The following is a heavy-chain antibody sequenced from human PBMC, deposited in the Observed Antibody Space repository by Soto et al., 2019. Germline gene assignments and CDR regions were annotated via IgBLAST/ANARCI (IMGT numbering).Heavy chain of an antibody. CDR2: IYNSATT. Sequence: QLQLQESGPGLVKPSETLSLTCTVSGGSVNSTNYYWGWIRQPPGKGLGWIGSIYNSATTYYNPSLKSRGTTSVDPSKKLFSLNLNAVTAADTAMYQCGSVGIAASALPDFADGGKGTLVTVSS. J-gene: IGHJ4*02. CDR3: GSVGIAASALPDFAD. D-gene: IGHD2-15*01. CDR1: GGSVNSTNYY. V-gene: IGHV4-39*01.